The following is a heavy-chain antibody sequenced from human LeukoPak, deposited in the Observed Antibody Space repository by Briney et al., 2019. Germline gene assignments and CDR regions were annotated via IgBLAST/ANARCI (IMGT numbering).Heavy chain of an antibody. CDR1: GYTFTGYY. D-gene: IGHD5-24*01. V-gene: IGHV1-2*02. CDR2: INPNSGGT. CDR3: ARVGGGYPLYYFDY. Sequence: ASVKVSCKASGYTFTGYYIHWVRQAPGQGLEWMGWINPNSGGTNYAQKFQGRVTMTRDTSISTAYMELSRLRSDDTAVYYCARVGGGYPLYYFDYWGQGTLVTVSS. J-gene: IGHJ4*02.